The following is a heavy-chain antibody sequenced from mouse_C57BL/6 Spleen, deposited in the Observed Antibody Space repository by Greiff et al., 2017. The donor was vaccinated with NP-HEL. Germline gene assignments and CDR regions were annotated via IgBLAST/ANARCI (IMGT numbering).Heavy chain of an antibody. D-gene: IGHD1-1*01. Sequence: VQLQQSGAELVRPGASVTLSCKASGYTFTDYEMHWVKQTPVHGLEWIGAIDPETGGTAYNQKFKGKAILTADKSSSTAYMELRSLTSEDSAVYYCLYYYGSSYGSSFVDYWGQSTTLTVSS. CDR3: LYYYGSSYGSSFVDY. J-gene: IGHJ2*01. V-gene: IGHV1-15*01. CDR2: IDPETGGT. CDR1: GYTFTDYE.